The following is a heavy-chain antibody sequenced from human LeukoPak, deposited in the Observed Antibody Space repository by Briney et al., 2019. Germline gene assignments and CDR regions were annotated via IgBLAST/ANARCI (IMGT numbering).Heavy chain of an antibody. J-gene: IGHJ4*02. CDR1: GYTFVTYG. CDR2: INPHKGNT. CDR3: ARDKKFVGWHHGNSVGY. D-gene: IGHD4-23*01. V-gene: IGHV1-18*01. Sequence: ASVMVSCKASGYTFVTYGISWVRQAPGQGLEWMGWINPHKGNTNSAQNFHDRVTMTTDTSATTAYMELRSLRSDDTAVYYCARDKKFVGWHHGNSVGYWGQGTLVTVSS.